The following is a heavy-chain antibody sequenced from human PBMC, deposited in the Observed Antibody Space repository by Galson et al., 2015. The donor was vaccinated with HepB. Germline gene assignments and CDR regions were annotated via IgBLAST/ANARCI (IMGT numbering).Heavy chain of an antibody. CDR3: ARGGSNYVRLDWFDP. CDR2: MYHSGST. CDR1: GGSISSYY. Sequence: LSLTCSVSGGSISSYYWSWIRQPPGKGLEWIGYMYHSGSTSYNPSLKSRVTISVDTSKNQFSLKLSSVTAADTAVYYCARGGSNYVRLDWFDPWGQGTLVTVSS. J-gene: IGHJ5*02. V-gene: IGHV4-59*01. D-gene: IGHD4-11*01.